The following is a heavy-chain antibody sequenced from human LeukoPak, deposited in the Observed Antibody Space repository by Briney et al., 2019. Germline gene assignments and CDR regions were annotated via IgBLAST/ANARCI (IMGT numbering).Heavy chain of an antibody. CDR3: ARGLTGHDGS. D-gene: IGHD3-10*01. Sequence: ASVKVSCKASGGTFSSYAISWVRQAPGQGLEWMGGIIPIFGTAIYAQKFQGRVTITADESTSTAYMELSSLRSEDTAVYYCARGLTGHDGSWGQGTLVTVSS. J-gene: IGHJ4*02. CDR1: GGTFSSYA. V-gene: IGHV1-69*13. CDR2: IIPIFGTA.